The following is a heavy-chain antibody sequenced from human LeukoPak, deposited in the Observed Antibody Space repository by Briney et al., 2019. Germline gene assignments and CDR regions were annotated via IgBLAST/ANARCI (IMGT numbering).Heavy chain of an antibody. CDR1: GGSFSGYY. V-gene: IGHV4-34*01. CDR2: INHSGST. CDR3: ARSLPVAGTGTLDY. Sequence: SETLSLTCAVYGGSFSGYYWSWIRQPPGKGLEWIGEINHSGSTNYNPSLKSRVTIPVDTSKNQFSLKLSSVTAADTAVYYCARSLPVAGTGTLDYWGQGTLVTVSS. D-gene: IGHD6-19*01. J-gene: IGHJ4*02.